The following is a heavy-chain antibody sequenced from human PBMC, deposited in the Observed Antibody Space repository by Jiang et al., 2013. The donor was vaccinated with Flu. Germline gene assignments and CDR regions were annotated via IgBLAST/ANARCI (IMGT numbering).Heavy chain of an antibody. CDR2: IYYSGST. Sequence: GLVKPSETLSLTCTVSGGSISSSSYYWGWIRQPPGKGLEWIGSIYYSGSTYYNPSLKSRVTISVDTSKNQFSLKLSSVTAADTAVYYCARGRPYGDYGGGLANWGQGTLVTVSS. CDR3: ARGRPYGDYGGGLAN. J-gene: IGHJ4*02. V-gene: IGHV4-39*01. D-gene: IGHD4-17*01. CDR1: GGSISSSSYY.